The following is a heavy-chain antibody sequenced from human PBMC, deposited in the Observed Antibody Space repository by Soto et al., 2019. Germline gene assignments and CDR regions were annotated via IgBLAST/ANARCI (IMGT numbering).Heavy chain of an antibody. J-gene: IGHJ6*03. CDR2: TYYRSKWYN. Sequence: PSQTLSLTCAISGDSFSRNSAAWNWIRQSPSRGLEWLGRTYYRSKWYNDYAVSVKSRITINPDTSKNQFSLQLNSVTPEDTAVYYCARLLWGVYCSSTSCTYYYYYMDVWGKGTTVTVSS. V-gene: IGHV6-1*01. CDR1: GDSFSRNSAA. CDR3: ARLLWGVYCSSTSCTYYYYYMDV. D-gene: IGHD2-2*01.